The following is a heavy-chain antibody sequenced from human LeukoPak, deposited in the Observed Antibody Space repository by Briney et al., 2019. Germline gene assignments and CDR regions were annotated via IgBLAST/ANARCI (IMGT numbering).Heavy chain of an antibody. CDR2: INGDGDGK. V-gene: IGHV3-7*01. D-gene: IGHD1-1*01. Sequence: GGSLRLSCAGSGFSFRRFWMTWVRQAPGGGLEWVANINGDGDGKRYADSVKDRFTISRDNARSLVFLQIHSLRDEDTAPYYCARDSSPDSATTYYDALDMWGQGTMVTVSS. CDR3: ARDSSPDSATTYYDALDM. J-gene: IGHJ3*02. CDR1: GFSFRRFW.